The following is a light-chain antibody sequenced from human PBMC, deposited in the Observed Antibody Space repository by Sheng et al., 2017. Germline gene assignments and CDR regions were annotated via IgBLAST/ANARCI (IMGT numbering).Light chain of an antibody. V-gene: IGKV1-33*01. CDR2: DAS. J-gene: IGKJ3*01. Sequence: DIQMTQSTSSLSASVGDRVTITCQASQDISNYLNWYQQKPGKAPKLLIYDASNLETGVPSRFSGSGSGTDFTFTISSLQPEDIATYYCQQYDNTPPTSPFG. CDR3: QQYDNTPPTSP. CDR1: QDISNY.